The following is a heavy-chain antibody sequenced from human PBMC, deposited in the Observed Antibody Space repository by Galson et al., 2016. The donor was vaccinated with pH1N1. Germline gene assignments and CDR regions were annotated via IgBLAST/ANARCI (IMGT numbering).Heavy chain of an antibody. J-gene: IGHJ6*02. V-gene: IGHV1-69*06. D-gene: IGHD1-1*01. CDR1: GSTFNNYP. CDR3: ARGQASVGTSYYYGMDV. Sequence: SVKVSCKASGSTFNNYPISWLRQAPGHGLEWMGRIIPIFGTANYAQKFQGRVTITADKSTSTAYMELSSLRSEDTAVYYCARGQASVGTSYYYGMDVWGQGTTVTVSS. CDR2: IIPIFGTA.